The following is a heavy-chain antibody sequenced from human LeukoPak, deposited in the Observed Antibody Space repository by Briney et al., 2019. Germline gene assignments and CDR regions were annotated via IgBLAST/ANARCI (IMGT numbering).Heavy chain of an antibody. CDR2: LFSGGST. J-gene: IGHJ4*02. Sequence: PGGSLKLSCAASGFTVSSNYLSWVRQAPGKGLEGVSILFSGGSTYYADSVKGRFTTSRDNSKNTLYLQMNSLRAEDTAVYYCARCSGTYLFDYWGQGALVTVSS. V-gene: IGHV3-66*01. D-gene: IGHD1-26*01. CDR1: GFTVSSNY. CDR3: ARCSGTYLFDY.